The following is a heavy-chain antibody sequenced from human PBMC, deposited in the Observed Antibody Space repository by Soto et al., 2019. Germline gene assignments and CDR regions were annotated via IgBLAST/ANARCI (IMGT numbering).Heavy chain of an antibody. CDR3: AKVVSGLRLDCFDY. D-gene: IGHD3-16*01. V-gene: IGHV3-23*01. CDR2: ISGSGGST. Sequence: GGSLRLSCAASGFTFSTYAMSWVRQAPGKGLEWVSAISGSGGSTYYADSVKGRFTISRDNSKNTLYLQMNSLRDDDAAVYYCAKVVSGLRLDCFDYWGQGTLVTVSS. J-gene: IGHJ4*02. CDR1: GFTFSTYA.